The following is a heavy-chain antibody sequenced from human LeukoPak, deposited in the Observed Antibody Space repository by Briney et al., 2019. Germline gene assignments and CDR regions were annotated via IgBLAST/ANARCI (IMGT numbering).Heavy chain of an antibody. V-gene: IGHV4-59*01. Sequence: SETLSLTCTVSGVSISSYYWSWILQPPGKGLEWIWSIYYSSSINYNPSPQSRVTISVDTSKNQFSLKLTSVTAADTAVYYCARVVRYGYGAYFQHWGQGTLVTVSS. CDR1: GVSISSYY. CDR3: ARVVRYGYGAYFQH. J-gene: IGHJ1*01. CDR2: IYYSSSI. D-gene: IGHD5-18*01.